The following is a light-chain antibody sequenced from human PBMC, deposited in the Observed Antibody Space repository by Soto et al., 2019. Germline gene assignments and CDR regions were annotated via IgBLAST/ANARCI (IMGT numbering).Light chain of an antibody. CDR3: QQYNSYSLF. CDR2: GAS. V-gene: IGKV1-5*01. CDR1: QSISNW. J-gene: IGKJ2*01. Sequence: DIQMTQSPSTLSASVGDRVTITCRASQSISNWLAWYQQKPGKAPKLLIYGASSLESGVPSRFSGSGSGTADSLTISSLQPDDFSTYYCQQYNSYSLFFGQGTKLEIK.